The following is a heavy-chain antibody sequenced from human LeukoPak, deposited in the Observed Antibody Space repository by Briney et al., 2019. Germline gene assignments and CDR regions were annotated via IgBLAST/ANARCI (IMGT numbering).Heavy chain of an antibody. J-gene: IGHJ4*02. D-gene: IGHD6-6*01. CDR2: IRSKAYGGTT. CDR3: TRARDYFDY. Sequence: GGSLRLSCTASGFTFGDYAMSWVRQAPGKGLEWVGFIRSKAYGGTTEYAPSVKGRFTISRDDSKSIAYLQMNSLKTEDTAVYYCTRARDYFDYWGQGTLVTVSS. CDR1: GFTFGDYA. V-gene: IGHV3-49*04.